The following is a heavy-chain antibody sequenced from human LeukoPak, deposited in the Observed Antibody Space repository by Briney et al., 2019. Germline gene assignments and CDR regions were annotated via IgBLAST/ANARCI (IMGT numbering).Heavy chain of an antibody. CDR2: ISSSGSTI. CDR1: GFTFSSYE. Sequence: PGGSLRLSCAASGFTFSSYEMNWVRQAPGKGLEWVSYISSSGSTIYYADSVKGRFTISRDNAKNSLYLQMNSLRAEDTALYYCARERYSYGNPYYYYYYYMDVWGKGTTVTVSS. V-gene: IGHV3-48*03. CDR3: ARERYSYGNPYYYYYYYMDV. D-gene: IGHD5-18*01. J-gene: IGHJ6*03.